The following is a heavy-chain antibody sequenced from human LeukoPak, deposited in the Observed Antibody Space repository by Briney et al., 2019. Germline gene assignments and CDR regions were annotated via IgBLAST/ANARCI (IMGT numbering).Heavy chain of an antibody. Sequence: PGGSLRLSRSASGFTFSSFAIHWVRQAPGKGLEYLSVISSNGGSTFYADSLKGRFTISRDNSKNTLYLQINSLRTDDTAVFYCARGGLGSAFDNWGQGTLVTVSS. CDR2: ISSNGGST. D-gene: IGHD6-19*01. CDR3: ARGGLGSAFDN. V-gene: IGHV3-64*04. CDR1: GFTFSSFA. J-gene: IGHJ4*02.